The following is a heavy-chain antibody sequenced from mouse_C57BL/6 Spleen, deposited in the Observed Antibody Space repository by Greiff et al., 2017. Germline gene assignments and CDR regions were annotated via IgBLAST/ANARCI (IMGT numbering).Heavy chain of an antibody. Sequence: QVQLQQPRAELVMPGASVKLSCKASGYTFTSYWMHWVKQRPGQGLEWIGEIDPSDSYTNYNHKFKGKSTLTVDKSSSTAYMQLSSLASEDSAVDYCARTGRLRAWFAYWGQGTLVTVSA. D-gene: IGHD2-4*01. CDR2: IDPSDSYT. J-gene: IGHJ3*01. V-gene: IGHV1-69*01. CDR3: ARTGRLRAWFAY. CDR1: GYTFTSYW.